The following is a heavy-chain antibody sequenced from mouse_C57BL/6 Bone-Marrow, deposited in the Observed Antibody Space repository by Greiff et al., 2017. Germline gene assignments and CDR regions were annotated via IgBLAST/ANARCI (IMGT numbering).Heavy chain of an antibody. CDR1: GYAFSSYW. V-gene: IGHV1-80*01. Sequence: VQLQQSGAELVKPGASVKISCKASGYAFSSYWMNWVQQRPGKGLEWIGQIYPGDGDTNYNGKFKGKATLTADKSSSTAYMQLSSLTSEDSAVYFCARRGITTVVAPWYFDVWGTGTTVTVSS. J-gene: IGHJ1*03. CDR2: IYPGDGDT. D-gene: IGHD1-1*01. CDR3: ARRGITTVVAPWYFDV.